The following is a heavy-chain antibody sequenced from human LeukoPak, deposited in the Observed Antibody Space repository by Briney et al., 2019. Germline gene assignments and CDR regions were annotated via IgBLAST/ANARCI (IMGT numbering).Heavy chain of an antibody. CDR3: ARHFYSGYSSSPSFLY. V-gene: IGHV4-39*01. D-gene: IGHD2-2*01. CDR2: IYNRGTT. J-gene: IGHJ4*02. Sequence: PSETLSLTCTVSGDSIRGSGFYWAWIRQPPGKGLEWIGYIYNRGTTSYNPSLKSRVTISVDTSNNRFSLRLSSVAATDTAIYYCARHFYSGYSSSPSFLYWGQGTLVTVSS. CDR1: GDSIRGSGFY.